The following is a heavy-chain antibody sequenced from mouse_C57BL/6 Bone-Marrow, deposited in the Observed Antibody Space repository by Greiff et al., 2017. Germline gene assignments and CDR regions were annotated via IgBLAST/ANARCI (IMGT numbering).Heavy chain of an antibody. CDR3: ARGGNYPAWFAY. J-gene: IGHJ3*01. V-gene: IGHV1-81*01. D-gene: IGHD2-1*01. CDR1: GYTFTSYG. Sequence: VQLQQSGAELARPGASVKLSCKASGYTFTSYGISWVKQRTGQGLEWIGEIYPRSGNTYYNEKFKGKATLTADKSSSTAYMELRSLTSEDSAVYFCARGGNYPAWFAYWGQGTLVTVSA. CDR2: IYPRSGNT.